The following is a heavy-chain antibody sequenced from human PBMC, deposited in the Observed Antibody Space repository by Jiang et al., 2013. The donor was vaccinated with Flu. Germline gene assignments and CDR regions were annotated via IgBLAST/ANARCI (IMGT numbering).Heavy chain of an antibody. J-gene: IGHJ3*02. D-gene: IGHD3-22*01. CDR3: ARGAITLTIIDAFDI. CDR1: GDSVSSNRAA. CDR2: TYYRRSNWYN. V-gene: IGHV6-1*01. Sequence: SQTLSLTCAISGDSVSSNRAAWNWIRQSPSRGLEWLGRTYYRRSNWYNDYAVSVKGRMTINADISKNQFSLQLNSVTPEDTAVYYCARGAITLTIIDAFDILGPRDKGQRLI.